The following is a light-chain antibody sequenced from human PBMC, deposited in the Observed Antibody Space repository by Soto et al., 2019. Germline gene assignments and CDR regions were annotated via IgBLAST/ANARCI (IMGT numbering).Light chain of an antibody. CDR3: SSYTSISTYV. CDR1: SSDVGGYNF. J-gene: IGLJ1*01. CDR2: DVT. Sequence: QSVLTQPASVSGSPGQSITISCTGTSSDVGGYNFVPWYQQHPDKAPKLMIYDVTNRPSGVSNRFSGSKSGNTASLTISGLQAEDEADYYCSSYTSISTYVFGTGTKATVL. V-gene: IGLV2-14*01.